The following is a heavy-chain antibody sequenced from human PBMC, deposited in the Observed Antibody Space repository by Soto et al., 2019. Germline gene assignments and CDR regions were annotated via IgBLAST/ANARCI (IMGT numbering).Heavy chain of an antibody. CDR3: ATAPDIVVVVAATGWFDP. V-gene: IGHV4-39*01. CDR2: IYYSGST. CDR1: GGSISSSSYY. J-gene: IGHJ5*02. D-gene: IGHD2-15*01. Sequence: QLQLQESGPGLVKPSETLSLTCTVSGGSISSSSYYWGWIRQPPGKGLEWIGSIYYSGSTYYNPSLKSRVTISVDTSKNQFSLKLSSVTAADTAVYYCATAPDIVVVVAATGWFDPWGQGTLVTVSS.